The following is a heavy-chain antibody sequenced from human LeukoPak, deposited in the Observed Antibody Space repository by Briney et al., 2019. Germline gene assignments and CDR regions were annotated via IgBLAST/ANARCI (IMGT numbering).Heavy chain of an antibody. V-gene: IGHV3-30*02. CDR3: AKEAYSSSSKGNY. D-gene: IGHD6-6*01. CDR1: GFTFSSYG. CDR2: IRYDGSNK. Sequence: GGSLRLSCAASGFTFSSYGMHWVRQAPGKGLEWVAFIRYDGSNKYYADSAKGRFTISRDNSKNTLYLQMNSLRAEDTAVYYCAKEAYSSSSKGNYWGQGTLVTVSS. J-gene: IGHJ4*02.